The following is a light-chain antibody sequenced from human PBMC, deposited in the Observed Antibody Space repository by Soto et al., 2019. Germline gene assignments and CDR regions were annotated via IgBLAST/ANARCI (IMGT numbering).Light chain of an antibody. CDR3: QVWDSSSDHNV. V-gene: IGLV3-21*02. Sequence: SSELTQPPSVSVAPGQTARITCGGNNIGSKSVHWYQQKPCQAPVLVDYDDSDRSSGIPERFSGSNSGNTATLTISRVEAGDEADYYCQVWDSSSDHNVFGTGTKLTVL. J-gene: IGLJ1*01. CDR2: DDS. CDR1: NIGSKS.